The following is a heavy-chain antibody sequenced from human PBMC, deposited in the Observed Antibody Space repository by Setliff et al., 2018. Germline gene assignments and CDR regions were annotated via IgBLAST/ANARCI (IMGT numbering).Heavy chain of an antibody. CDR3: ALRRGNEWHLVRWFDP. CDR2: VYWDGDQ. J-gene: IGHJ5*02. CDR1: GFSLNTTGEG. V-gene: IGHV2-5*02. Sequence: ESGPTLVNPTQTLTLTCTFSGFSLNTTGEGVGWIRQPPGKALEWLALVYWDGDQRYSPSLNSRLSITKDSSKSQVFLTMTNMDPVDTATYYYALRRGNEWHLVRWFDPWGPGIQVTVSS. D-gene: IGHD6-6*01.